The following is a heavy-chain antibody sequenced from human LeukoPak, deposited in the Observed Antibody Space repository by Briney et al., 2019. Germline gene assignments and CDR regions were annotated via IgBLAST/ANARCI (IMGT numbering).Heavy chain of an antibody. D-gene: IGHD6-19*01. Sequence: GGSLRLSCVASGVTLRNYWMAWVRQAPGKGLEWLANIREDGREINYVDSVKGRFTISRDNAKNSLYLQMDSLRVEDTAVYFCARDAGGGCYLFTENQWGQGTLVTVSS. J-gene: IGHJ4*02. CDR3: ARDAGGGCYLFTENQ. CDR1: GVTLRNYW. V-gene: IGHV3-7*04. CDR2: IREDGREI.